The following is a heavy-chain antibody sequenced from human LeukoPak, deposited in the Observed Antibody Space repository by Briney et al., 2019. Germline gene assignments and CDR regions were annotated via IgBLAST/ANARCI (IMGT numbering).Heavy chain of an antibody. J-gene: IGHJ4*02. D-gene: IGHD3-22*01. Sequence: SETLSLTCTVSGDSISSNSYYWGWIRQPPGNGLEWVGSIYYSGNPFYNPSLKSRVTISVDPSKNQFSLSLDSVTAADTAVYYCASQLDDYYDSTGYYTGFIDYWGPGTLVTVSS. CDR3: ASQLDDYYDSTGYYTGFIDY. CDR1: GDSISSNSYY. V-gene: IGHV4-39*01. CDR2: IYYSGNP.